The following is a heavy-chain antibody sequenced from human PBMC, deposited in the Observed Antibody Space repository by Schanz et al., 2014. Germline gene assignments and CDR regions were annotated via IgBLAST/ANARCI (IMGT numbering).Heavy chain of an antibody. Sequence: EVKLLESGGGLVQPGGSLRLSCAASGFTFATYAMSWVRQAPGKGLEWVSGINWNGGSTGYADSVKGRFTISRDNAKNSLYLQMNSLRAEDTALYYCARDSGSSSGYPSDYWGQGTLVTVSS. CDR2: INWNGGST. D-gene: IGHD6-25*01. CDR3: ARDSGSSSGYPSDY. CDR1: GFTFATYA. J-gene: IGHJ4*02. V-gene: IGHV3-20*04.